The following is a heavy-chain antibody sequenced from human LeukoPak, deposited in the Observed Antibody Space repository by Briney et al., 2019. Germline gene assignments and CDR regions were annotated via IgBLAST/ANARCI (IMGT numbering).Heavy chain of an antibody. Sequence: GASVKVSCKASGYTFSDYDVNWVRQAPGQGLEWMGWMNPTSGDTGYAQKFQGRVTMTRSMSKNTAYMELSRLRSEDTAVYFCARVVMKAFYYYYMDVWGKGP. D-gene: IGHD2-21*01. J-gene: IGHJ6*03. CDR3: ARVVMKAFYYYYMDV. V-gene: IGHV1-8*01. CDR1: GYTFSDYD. CDR2: MNPTSGDT.